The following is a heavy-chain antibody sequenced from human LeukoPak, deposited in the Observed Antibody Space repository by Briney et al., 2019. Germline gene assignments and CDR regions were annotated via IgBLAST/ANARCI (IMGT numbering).Heavy chain of an antibody. CDR3: AREVRGVIPWFDP. CDR1: GFTFSSYS. Sequence: GGSLRLSCAASGFTFSSYSTNWVRQAPGKGLEWVSSISSSSSYIYYADSVKGRFTISRDNAKNSLYLQMNSLRAEDTAVYYCAREVRGVIPWFDPWGQGTLVTVSS. V-gene: IGHV3-21*01. D-gene: IGHD3-10*01. CDR2: ISSSSSYI. J-gene: IGHJ5*02.